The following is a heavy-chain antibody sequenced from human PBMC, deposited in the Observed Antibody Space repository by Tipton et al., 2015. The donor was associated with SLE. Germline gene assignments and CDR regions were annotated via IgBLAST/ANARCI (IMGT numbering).Heavy chain of an antibody. CDR2: IKEDGSEK. CDR3: AKDFTNYGMDV. D-gene: IGHD3-16*01. Sequence: GSLRLSCAASGFTFTNSWMNWVRQAPGKGLEWVANIKEDGSEKYYVDAVKGRFTISRDTSKNTLFLQMKSLRVDDTGVYYCAKDFTNYGMDVWGQGTTVTVSS. CDR1: GFTFTNSW. J-gene: IGHJ6*02. V-gene: IGHV3-7*04.